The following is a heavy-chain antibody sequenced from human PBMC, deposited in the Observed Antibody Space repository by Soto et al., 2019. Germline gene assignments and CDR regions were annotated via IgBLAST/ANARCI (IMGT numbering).Heavy chain of an antibody. CDR3: ARGYCSSTSCPPSDY. D-gene: IGHD2-2*01. Sequence: GGSLRLSCAASGFTFSSYSMNWVRQAPGKGLEWVSSISSSSSYIYYADSVKGRFTISRDNAKNSLYLQMNSLRAEDTAVYYCARGYCSSTSCPPSDYWGQGTLVTVS. CDR1: GFTFSSYS. V-gene: IGHV3-21*01. J-gene: IGHJ4*02. CDR2: ISSSSSYI.